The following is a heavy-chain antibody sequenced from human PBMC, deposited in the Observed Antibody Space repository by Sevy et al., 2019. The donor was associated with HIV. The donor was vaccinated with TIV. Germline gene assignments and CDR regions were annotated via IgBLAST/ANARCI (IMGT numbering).Heavy chain of an antibody. V-gene: IGHV3-23*01. CDR1: GFTFSRNA. Sequence: GSLRLSCAASGFTFSRNAMSWVRQAPGKGLEWASGITGSGGSTCYADSVKGRFTISRDNSKNTLYLKMNSLRVEDTAVYYSAKVGYCSSTSCYSIYYGMDDWGQGTTVTVSS. J-gene: IGHJ6*02. CDR2: ITGSGGST. D-gene: IGHD2-2*02. CDR3: AKVGYCSSTSCYSIYYGMDD.